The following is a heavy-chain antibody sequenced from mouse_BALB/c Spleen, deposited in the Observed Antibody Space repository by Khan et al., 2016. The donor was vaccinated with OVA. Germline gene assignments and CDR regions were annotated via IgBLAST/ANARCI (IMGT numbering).Heavy chain of an antibody. CDR1: GYSFTTYY. CDR2: IDPFSGAT. J-gene: IGHJ3*01. D-gene: IGHD2-2*01. Sequence: VQLKESGPELMKPGASVKISCKASGYSFTTYYIHWVMQSHGTSLEWIGYIDPFSGATTYNQKFRGKATLTVDNSSSTPYIHLSNLTSEDSAVYYCSRHGYVAWFTYWGQGTLVTVSA. V-gene: IGHV1S135*01. CDR3: SRHGYVAWFTY.